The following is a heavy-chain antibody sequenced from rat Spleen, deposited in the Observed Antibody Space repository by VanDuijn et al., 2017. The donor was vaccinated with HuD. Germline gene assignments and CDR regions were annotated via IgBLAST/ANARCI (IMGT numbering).Heavy chain of an antibody. J-gene: IGHJ2*01. D-gene: IGHD1-9*01. CDR2: ITNTGGST. V-gene: IGHV5-31*01. Sequence: EVQLVESGGDFVQPGGSLKLSCAASGFTFSDYNMAWVRQAPGKGLEWVASITNTGGSTYYPDSVKGRFTISRDNAKSTLYLQMNKLRSEDTATDYCTRGLRVYLYFDYWGQGVMVTVSS. CDR1: GFTFSDYN. CDR3: TRGLRVYLYFDY.